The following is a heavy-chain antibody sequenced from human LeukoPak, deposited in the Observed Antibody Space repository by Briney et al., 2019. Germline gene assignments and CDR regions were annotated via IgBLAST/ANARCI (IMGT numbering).Heavy chain of an antibody. CDR3: ARISGSGSYLYYYYMDV. D-gene: IGHD3-10*01. CDR2: IYPGDSDT. V-gene: IGHV5-51*01. Sequence: GESLKISCKGSGYSFTIYWIGWVRQMPGKGPEWMGIIYPGDSDTRYSPSFQGQVTISVDKSITTAYLQWSSLKASDSAIYYCARISGSGSYLYYYYMDVGGKGTSVTVSS. J-gene: IGHJ6*03. CDR1: GYSFTIYW.